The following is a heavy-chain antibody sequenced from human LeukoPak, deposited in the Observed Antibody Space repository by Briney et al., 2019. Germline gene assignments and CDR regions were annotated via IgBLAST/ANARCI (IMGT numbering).Heavy chain of an antibody. CDR2: ASGNDTGT. D-gene: IGHD2-15*01. Sequence: PGGSLRLSCAVSGFIFTNYAMSWVRQAPGKGLEWISAASGNDTGTYHADSVRGRFTISRDTSKNTLYLQMNSLRAEDMAVYYCARSSRGSCRGVYCYPLDYWGQGTLVTVSS. V-gene: IGHV3-23*01. CDR3: ARSSRGSCRGVYCYPLDY. J-gene: IGHJ4*02. CDR1: GFIFTNYA.